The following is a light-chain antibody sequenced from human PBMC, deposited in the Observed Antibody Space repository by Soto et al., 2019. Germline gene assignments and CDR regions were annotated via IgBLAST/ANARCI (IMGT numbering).Light chain of an antibody. CDR3: QQYNKWPYT. CDR2: GAS. CDR1: QSVGRN. J-gene: IGKJ2*01. Sequence: DIVMTHSPATLSVSPGETAALSCRAGQSVGRNFAWYQQKPGQAPRLLIYGASTRATDIPARFRGSGSGTEFTLTISSLQSEDFAIYYCQQYNKWPYTFGQGTKLEIK. V-gene: IGKV3-15*01.